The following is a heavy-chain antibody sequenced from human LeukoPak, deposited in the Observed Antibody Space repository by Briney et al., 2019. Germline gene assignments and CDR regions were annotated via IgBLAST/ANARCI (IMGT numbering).Heavy chain of an antibody. CDR1: GFTFSDYS. V-gene: IGHV3-48*01. D-gene: IGHD4-23*01. CDR2: ISSSSTTI. CDR3: AKDPGYGGYYFDY. Sequence: GGSLRLSCAASGFTFSDYSMDWVRQAPGKGLEWVSYISSSSTTIYYADSVKGRFTISRDNSKNTLYLQMNSLRAEDTAVYYCAKDPGYGGYYFDYWGQGTLVTVSS. J-gene: IGHJ4*02.